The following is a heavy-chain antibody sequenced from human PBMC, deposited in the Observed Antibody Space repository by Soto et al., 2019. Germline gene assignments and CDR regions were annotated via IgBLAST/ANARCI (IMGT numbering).Heavy chain of an antibody. CDR1: RGSISSSSYY. Sequence: SETLSLTCTVSRGSISSSSYYRGWIRQPPGKRLEWIGSIYYSGSTYYNPSLKSRVTISVDTSKNQFSLKLSSVTAADTAVYYCARLIYSSGWTRYYYYYGMDVWGQGTTVTVSS. V-gene: IGHV4-39*01. CDR3: ARLIYSSGWTRYYYYYGMDV. J-gene: IGHJ6*02. D-gene: IGHD6-19*01. CDR2: IYYSGST.